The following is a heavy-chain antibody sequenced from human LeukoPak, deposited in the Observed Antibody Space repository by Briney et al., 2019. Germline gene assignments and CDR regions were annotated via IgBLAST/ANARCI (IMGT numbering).Heavy chain of an antibody. J-gene: IGHJ6*04. D-gene: IGHD3-10*01. CDR2: TYSKSRWYF. V-gene: IGHV6-1*01. CDR3: TRGWLKTGMDV. Sequence: SQTLSLTCAISGDSVSSNSAGWNWIRQSPSRGIEWLGRTYSKSRWYFEYAVSVKSRITINPDTSKNQFSLQLNSVTPEDTAVYYCTRGWLKTGMDVWGKGTTVTVSS. CDR1: GDSVSSNSAG.